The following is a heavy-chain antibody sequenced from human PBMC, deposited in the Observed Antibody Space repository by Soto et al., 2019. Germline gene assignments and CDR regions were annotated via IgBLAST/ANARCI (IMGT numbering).Heavy chain of an antibody. CDR1: GFTFSSYA. D-gene: IGHD3-10*01. Sequence: HPGGSLRLSCAASGFTFSSYAMSWVRQAPGKGLEWVSAISGSGGSTYYADSVKGRFTISRDNSKNTLYLQMNSLRAEDTAVYYCAKPADYYGSGRAGMDVWGQGTTVTVSS. CDR3: AKPADYYGSGRAGMDV. CDR2: ISGSGGST. V-gene: IGHV3-23*01. J-gene: IGHJ6*02.